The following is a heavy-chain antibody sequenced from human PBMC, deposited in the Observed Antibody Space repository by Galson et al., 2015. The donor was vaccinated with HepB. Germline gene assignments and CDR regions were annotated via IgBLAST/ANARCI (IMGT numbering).Heavy chain of an antibody. CDR1: GYTFSRYG. Sequence: SVKVSWKASGYTFSRYGISWVRQAPGQGLEWMGWISGDNANTNYAQKLQGRVTMTTDTSTSTAYMELTSLRSDDTAVYYCARGGYSYGKFDYWGQGTLVTVSS. D-gene: IGHD5-18*01. V-gene: IGHV1-18*01. CDR3: ARGGYSYGKFDY. CDR2: ISGDNANT. J-gene: IGHJ4*02.